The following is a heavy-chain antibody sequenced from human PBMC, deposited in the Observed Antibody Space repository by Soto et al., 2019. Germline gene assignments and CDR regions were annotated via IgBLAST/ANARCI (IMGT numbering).Heavy chain of an antibody. J-gene: IGHJ4*02. D-gene: IGHD3-10*01. CDR2: IWYDGSNK. Sequence: QVQLVESGGGVVQPGRSLRLSCAASGFTFSNFGMHWVRQAPGKGLEWMAVIWYDGSNKYYADSVKGRFTISRDNSKNTLYLQMNSLRAEDTAVYYCAKRGSGVIDYWGQGTLVTVSS. CDR1: GFTFSNFG. V-gene: IGHV3-33*06. CDR3: AKRGSGVIDY.